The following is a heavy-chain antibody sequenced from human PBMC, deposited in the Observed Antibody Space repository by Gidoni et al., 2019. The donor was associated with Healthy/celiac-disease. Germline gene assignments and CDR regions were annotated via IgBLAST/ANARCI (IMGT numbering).Heavy chain of an antibody. D-gene: IGHD3-22*01. J-gene: IGHJ6*02. CDR3: AREGRYYDSSGYYYYYYGMDV. CDR2: ISSSSSTI. V-gene: IGHV3-48*01. CDR1: GFTFSSYS. Sequence: EVQLVESGGGLVQPGGSLRLSCAAAGFTFSSYSMNWVRQAPGKGLEWVSYISSSSSTIYYADSVKGRFTISRDNAKNSLYLQMNSLRAEDTAVYYCAREGRYYDSSGYYYYYYGMDVWGQGTTVTVSS.